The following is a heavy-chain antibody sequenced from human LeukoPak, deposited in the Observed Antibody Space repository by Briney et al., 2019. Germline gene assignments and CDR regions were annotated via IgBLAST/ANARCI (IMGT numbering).Heavy chain of an antibody. CDR3: ARQSTGNWFDP. CDR2: IYPNSGGT. Sequence: ASVKVSCKASGCTFTGYYMHWVRQAPGQGLEWMGWIYPNSGGTNYAQKFQGRVTITRDTSISTAYMELSRLRSDDTAVYYCARQSTGNWFDPWGQGTLVTVSS. D-gene: IGHD5/OR15-5a*01. CDR1: GCTFTGYY. V-gene: IGHV1-2*02. J-gene: IGHJ5*02.